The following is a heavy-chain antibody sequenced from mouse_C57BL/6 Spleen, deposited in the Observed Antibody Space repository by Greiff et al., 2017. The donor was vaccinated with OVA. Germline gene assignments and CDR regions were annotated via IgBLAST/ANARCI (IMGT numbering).Heavy chain of an antibody. CDR3: AREGYDYDVSY. J-gene: IGHJ2*01. D-gene: IGHD2-4*01. Sequence: DVKLQESGPGLVKPSQSLSLTCSVTGYSITSGYYWNWIRQFPGNKLEWMGYISYDGSNNYNPSLKNRISITRDTSKNQFFLKLNSVTAEDTATYYCAREGYDYDVSYWGQGTTLTVSS. V-gene: IGHV3-6*01. CDR1: GYSITSGYY. CDR2: ISYDGSN.